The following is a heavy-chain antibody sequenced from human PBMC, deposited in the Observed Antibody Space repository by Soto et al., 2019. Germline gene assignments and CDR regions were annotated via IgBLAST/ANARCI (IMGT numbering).Heavy chain of an antibody. CDR1: GGPISSYR. V-gene: IGHV4-4*07. Sequence: PSETLSLTCTVSGGPISSYRWSWIRQPAGKGLEWIGRLNTYGNTHYNPSLKSRVTVSVDTSRNQFFLTLRSVTAADSAVYHCGRESGETWDYEASWGQGTPVTV. CDR2: LNTYGNT. CDR3: GRESGETWDYEAS. J-gene: IGHJ5*02. D-gene: IGHD1-7*01.